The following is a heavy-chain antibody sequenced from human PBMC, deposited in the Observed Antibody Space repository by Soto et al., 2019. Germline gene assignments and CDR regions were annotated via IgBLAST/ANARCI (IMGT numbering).Heavy chain of an antibody. Sequence: QVLLQQWGAGLLKASETLSLTCAVYGGSFSDNYWSWIRQPPGKGLEWIGEINHSGSTNYNPSLKSRVTISVDTSKSQFSLKRSSVTAADTAVYYCAREGVGDFWSGYYPYYYMGVWGKGTTVTVSS. CDR3: AREGVGDFWSGYYPYYYMGV. V-gene: IGHV4-34*01. CDR1: GGSFSDNY. J-gene: IGHJ6*03. D-gene: IGHD3-3*01. CDR2: INHSGST.